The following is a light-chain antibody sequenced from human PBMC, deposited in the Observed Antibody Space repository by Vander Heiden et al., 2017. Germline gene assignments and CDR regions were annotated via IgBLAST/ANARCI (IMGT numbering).Light chain of an antibody. Sequence: SVSGSPGQSITISCTGTSSDVGGYNYVSWYQQHPGKARKVIIYDVSNRPSGVSNRFSGSKSGNTASLTLSGLQAEDEADYYCSSYTSSSTWVFGGGTKLTVL. V-gene: IGLV2-14*04. CDR1: SSDVGGYNY. J-gene: IGLJ3*02. CDR2: DVS. CDR3: SSYTSSSTWV.